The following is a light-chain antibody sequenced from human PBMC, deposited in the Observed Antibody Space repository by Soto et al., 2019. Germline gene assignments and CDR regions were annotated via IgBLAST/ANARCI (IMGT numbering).Light chain of an antibody. J-gene: IGLJ2*01. V-gene: IGLV1-47*01. CDR1: SSNIGSNY. Sequence: QSVLTQPPSASGTPGQRVNISCSGSSSNIGSNYVYWYRQFPGTAPKLLIQRNNQRPSGVPARFSGSKSGTSASLAISGLRSEDEADYYCNSFTTSSTLLFGGGTKLTVL. CDR3: NSFTTSSTLL. CDR2: RNN.